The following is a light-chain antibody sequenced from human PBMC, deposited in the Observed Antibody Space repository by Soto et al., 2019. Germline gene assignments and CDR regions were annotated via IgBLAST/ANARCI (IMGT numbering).Light chain of an antibody. V-gene: IGKV1-39*01. Sequence: ETQITQSPSSLSTSVGDRVTIPCRASQSIANYLNWYQQKPGKAPKLLIYAASSLQSGVPSRFSGSGSGTYFTLTISSLQPEDFATYFCQQNYSPPPITSGQGTRLEIK. J-gene: IGKJ5*01. CDR2: AAS. CDR1: QSIANY. CDR3: QQNYSPPPIT.